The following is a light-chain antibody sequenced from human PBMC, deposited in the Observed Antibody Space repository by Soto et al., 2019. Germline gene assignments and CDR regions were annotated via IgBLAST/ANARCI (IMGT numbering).Light chain of an antibody. CDR1: SCDVGGYNY. J-gene: IGLJ1*01. Sequence: QSALTQPASVSGSPGQSITISCTGTSCDVGGYNYVSWYQQDPGKAPKLMIYEVSNRPSGVSNRFSGSKSGNTASLTISGLQAEDEGDYYCSSYTSSSTLLYVFGTGTKVTVL. CDR3: SSYTSSSTLLYV. V-gene: IGLV2-14*01. CDR2: EVS.